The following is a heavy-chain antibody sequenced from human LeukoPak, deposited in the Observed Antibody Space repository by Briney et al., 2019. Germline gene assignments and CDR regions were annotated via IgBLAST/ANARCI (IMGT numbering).Heavy chain of an antibody. CDR3: AKGSMGVILAPFDS. J-gene: IGHJ4*02. Sequence: GRSLRLSCAASGFTFSSYVMHWVRQAPGKGLEWVAVISYDGSNKYYADSVKGRFTISRDNSKNTLYLQMNSLGAEDTAIYYCAKGSMGVILAPFDSWGQGSLVTVSS. CDR2: ISYDGSNK. V-gene: IGHV3-30*18. CDR1: GFTFSSYV. D-gene: IGHD3-10*01.